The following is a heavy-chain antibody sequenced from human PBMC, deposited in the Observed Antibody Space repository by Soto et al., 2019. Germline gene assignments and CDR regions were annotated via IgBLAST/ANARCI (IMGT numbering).Heavy chain of an antibody. Sequence: GGSLRLSCAASGFTFNSYGMHWVRQAPGKGLEWVAVIWYDGSDKYYADSVKGRFTISRDNSKNTLYLQMNTLRAEDTAVYYCASLYYYGSGTPDYWGQGTLVTVYS. CDR3: ASLYYYGSGTPDY. D-gene: IGHD3-10*01. J-gene: IGHJ4*02. CDR2: IWYDGSDK. V-gene: IGHV3-33*01. CDR1: GFTFNSYG.